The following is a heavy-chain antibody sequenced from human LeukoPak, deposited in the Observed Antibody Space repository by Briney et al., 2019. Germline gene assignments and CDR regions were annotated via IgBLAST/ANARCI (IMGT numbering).Heavy chain of an antibody. J-gene: IGHJ4*02. CDR1: GFTFSNYG. CDR2: IRGCGGGT. CDR3: VKARMPHCGTDCLES. V-gene: IGHV3-23*01. Sequence: GGSLRLSCAASGFTFSNYGMSWVRQAPGKGLEWVSVIRGCGGGTYYADSVKGRFTISRDNSKNTVYLQMNSLRAEDTAVYYCVKARMPHCGTDCLESWGQGTLVTVSS. D-gene: IGHD2-21*02.